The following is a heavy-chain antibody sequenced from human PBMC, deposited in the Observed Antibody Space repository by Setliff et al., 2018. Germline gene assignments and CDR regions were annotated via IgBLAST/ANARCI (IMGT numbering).Heavy chain of an antibody. D-gene: IGHD2-15*01. CDR1: GGSLRGNAIF. J-gene: IGHJ4*01. CDR2: TYYNGDA. Sequence: SETLSLTCTVSGGSLRGNAIFWGWIRQPPGKGLEWIGSTYYNGDAYYNPSLKSRVTMSVDTSKNQFSLKLSSVTAADTAAYYCVRPGGTTVVARHFDYWGSGILVTVSS. CDR3: VRPGGTTVVARHFDY. V-gene: IGHV4-39*01.